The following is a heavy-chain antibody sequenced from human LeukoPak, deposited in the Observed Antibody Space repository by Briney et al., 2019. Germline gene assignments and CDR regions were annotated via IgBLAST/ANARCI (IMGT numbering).Heavy chain of an antibody. D-gene: IGHD3-10*01. CDR2: INGDGRIT. Sequence: PGGSLRLSCAASGFTFSPYWMHWVRQTPGKGLEWVSHINGDGRITTYADSVKGRFTISRDNAKSTLYVQMNSLRAEDTAVYYCTRDLDGSGNYHWFDPGGQGTLVTVSS. J-gene: IGHJ5*02. CDR3: TRDLDGSGNYHWFDP. V-gene: IGHV3-74*01. CDR1: GFTFSPYW.